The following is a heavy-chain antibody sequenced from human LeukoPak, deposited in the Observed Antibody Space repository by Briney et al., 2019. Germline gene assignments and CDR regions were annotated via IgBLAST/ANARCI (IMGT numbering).Heavy chain of an antibody. CDR3: AAAEHYDILTGYSYFDY. V-gene: IGHV1-58*01. CDR2: IVVGSGNT. D-gene: IGHD3-9*01. CDR1: GFTFTSSA. Sequence: TSVKVSCKASGFTFTSSAVQWVRQARGQRLEWIGRIVVGSGNTNYAQKFQERVTITRDMSTSTAYMELSSLRSEDTAVYYCAAAEHYDILTGYSYFDYWGQGTLVTVSS. J-gene: IGHJ4*02.